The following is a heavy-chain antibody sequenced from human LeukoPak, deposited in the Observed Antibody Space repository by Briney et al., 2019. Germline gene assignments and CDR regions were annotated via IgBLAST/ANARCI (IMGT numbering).Heavy chain of an antibody. CDR1: GDSVSSNSAV. CDR2: TYYRSKWYN. V-gene: IGHV6-1*01. CDR3: ALASGSYFNN. J-gene: IGHJ4*02. Sequence: SQTLSLTCAISGDSVSSNSAVWNWIRQSPSRGLEWLGRTYYRSKWYNDYAVSVKSRTIINADTSKNQLSLQLNSVTPEDTAVYYCALASGSYFNNWGQGTLVTVSS. D-gene: IGHD3-10*01.